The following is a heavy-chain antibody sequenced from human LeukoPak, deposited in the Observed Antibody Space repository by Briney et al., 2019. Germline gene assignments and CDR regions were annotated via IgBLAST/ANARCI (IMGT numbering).Heavy chain of an antibody. CDR3: ARGRLLGNHYYYGMDV. J-gene: IGHJ6*02. D-gene: IGHD7-27*01. CDR1: GFTVSSNY. CDR2: IYSGGST. Sequence: PGGSLRLSCAASGFTVSSNYMSWVRQAPGKGLEWVSVIYSGGSTYYADSVKGRFTISRDNSKNTLYLQMNSLRAEDTAVYYCARGRLLGNHYYYGMDVWGQGTAVTVSS. V-gene: IGHV3-53*01.